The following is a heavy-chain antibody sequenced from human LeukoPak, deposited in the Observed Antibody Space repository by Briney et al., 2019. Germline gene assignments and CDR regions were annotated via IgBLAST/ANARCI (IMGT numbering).Heavy chain of an antibody. V-gene: IGHV3-30*18. D-gene: IGHD4-17*01. Sequence: GSLRLSCAASGFTFSNYGMHWVRQAPGKGLEWVAVISYEGSIKYYADSVKGRFTISRDNSKNTLYLQMDSLRPEDTAAYYCANYKAPTVTLFDYWGQGTLVTVSS. CDR3: ANYKAPTVTLFDY. J-gene: IGHJ4*02. CDR2: ISYEGSIK. CDR1: GFTFSNYG.